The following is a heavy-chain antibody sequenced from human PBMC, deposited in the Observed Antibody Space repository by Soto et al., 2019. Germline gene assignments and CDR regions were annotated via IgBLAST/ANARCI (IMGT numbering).Heavy chain of an antibody. CDR1: GGSFSDYY. CDR3: ARGIVGATNCNWFDP. Sequence: SETLSLTCAVYGGSFSDYYWSWIRQPPGKGLEWIGEINHSGSTNYNPSLKSRVTISIDTSKKQFSMKLRSVTAADKAVSYSARGIVGATNCNWFDPWGRGTLATGS. D-gene: IGHD1-26*01. V-gene: IGHV4-34*01. CDR2: INHSGST. J-gene: IGHJ5*02.